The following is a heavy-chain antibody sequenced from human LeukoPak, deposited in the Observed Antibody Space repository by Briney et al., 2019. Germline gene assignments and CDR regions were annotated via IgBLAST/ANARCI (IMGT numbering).Heavy chain of an antibody. J-gene: IGHJ4*02. V-gene: IGHV3-21*01. CDR1: GFTFSSYS. Sequence: GGSLRLSCAASGFTFSSYSMNWVRQAPGKGLEWVSSISSSSSYICYADSVKGRFTISRDNAKNSLYLQMNSLRAEDTAVFYCARSPEVAGTGYLDCWGRGTLVGVSS. CDR2: ISSSSSYI. D-gene: IGHD6-19*01. CDR3: ARSPEVAGTGYLDC.